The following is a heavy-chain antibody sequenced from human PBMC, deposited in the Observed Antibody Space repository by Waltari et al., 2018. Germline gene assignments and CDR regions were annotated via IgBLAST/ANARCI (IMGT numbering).Heavy chain of an antibody. CDR3: ARDPPQLADAFDI. V-gene: IGHV4-39*02. Sequence: QLQLQESGPGLVKPSETLSLTCTVSGGSISSSSYYWGWIRQPPGKGLEWIGSIYYSGSTYYNPALKSRVTISVDTSKNQFSLKLSSVTAADTAVYYCARDPPQLADAFDIWGQGTMVTVSS. CDR1: GGSISSSSYY. D-gene: IGHD3-10*01. J-gene: IGHJ3*02. CDR2: IYYSGST.